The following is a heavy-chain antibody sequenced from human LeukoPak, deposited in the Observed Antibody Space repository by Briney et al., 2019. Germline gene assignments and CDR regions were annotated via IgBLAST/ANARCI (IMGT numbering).Heavy chain of an antibody. V-gene: IGHV3-21*01. CDR2: ISTSSSYI. D-gene: IGHD1-14*01. J-gene: IGHJ3*02. CDR1: GFTFSSYS. Sequence: KTGGSLRLSCAASGFTFSSYSMNWVRQAPGKGLEWVSTISTSSSYIYYEDSLKGRFTISRDNAKNSLYLQMSSLRAEDTAVYYCTRDEPIGVFDIWGQGTMVSVSS. CDR3: TRDEPIGVFDI.